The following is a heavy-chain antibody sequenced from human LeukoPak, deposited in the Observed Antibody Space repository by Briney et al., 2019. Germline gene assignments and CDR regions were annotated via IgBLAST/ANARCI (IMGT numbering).Heavy chain of an antibody. CDR1: GFNFYDYA. CDR2: ISGDGGIP. V-gene: IGHV3-43*02. Sequence: PGGSLRLSCAASGFNFYDYAIHWVRQAPGKGLEWVSLISGDGGIPYYADSVKGRFTISRDNSRDSLYLQMNSLRTEDTALYYCVKDLRGNSFGGEFDYWGQGTLVTVSS. CDR3: VKDLRGNSFGGEFDY. J-gene: IGHJ4*02. D-gene: IGHD5-18*01.